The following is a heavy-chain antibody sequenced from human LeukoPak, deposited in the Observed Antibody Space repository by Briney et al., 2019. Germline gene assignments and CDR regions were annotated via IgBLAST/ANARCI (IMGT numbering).Heavy chain of an antibody. V-gene: IGHV4-59*01. D-gene: IGHD2-21*02. J-gene: IGHJ3*02. CDR2: IFYSGST. Sequence: KPSETLSLTCAIHGHRIRSDYWTTIRQPPGKGLEWIGYIFYSGSTNYNPSLKSRVTISIDTSKSQFSLKLTSVATADTALYYCASSRYYGGACYSDDAFDIWGRGTMVTVSS. CDR1: GHRIRSDY. CDR3: ASSRYYGGACYSDDAFDI.